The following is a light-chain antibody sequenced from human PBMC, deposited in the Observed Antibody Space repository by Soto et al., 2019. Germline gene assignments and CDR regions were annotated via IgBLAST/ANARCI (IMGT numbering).Light chain of an antibody. J-gene: IGKJ1*01. V-gene: IGKV1-39*01. Sequence: DIQMTQSPSSLSASVGDRVTITCRASQSISSYLNWYQQKPGKAPKLLIYAASSLQSGVPSRFSCSGSGTDFTLTISSLQPEEFATYYCQQSYSTPGTFGQGTKVDIK. CDR3: QQSYSTPGT. CDR2: AAS. CDR1: QSISSY.